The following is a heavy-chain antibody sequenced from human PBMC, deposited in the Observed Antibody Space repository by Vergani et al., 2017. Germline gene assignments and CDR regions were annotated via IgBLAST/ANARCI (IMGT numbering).Heavy chain of an antibody. V-gene: IGHV4-39*01. D-gene: IGHD3-16*01. CDR3: ARGKGDHWYFDL. CDR2: INYVGRT. J-gene: IGHJ2*01. CDR1: GGSINPSSSF. Sequence: QVKLQESGPGLVKPSETLSLICTVSGGSINPSSSFWGWIRQSPGKGLEWIGSINYVGRTYYIPSLQSRATVFVDTSKNQFSLNLTSVTAADTAVYYCARGKGDHWYFDLWGRGTLVTVSS.